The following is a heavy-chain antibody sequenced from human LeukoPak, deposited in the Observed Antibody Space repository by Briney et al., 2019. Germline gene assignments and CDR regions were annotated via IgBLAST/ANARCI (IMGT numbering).Heavy chain of an antibody. V-gene: IGHV1-69*13. CDR1: GGTFSSYA. J-gene: IGHJ3*02. CDR3: ARAAATYYYDSSGYPDAFDI. D-gene: IGHD3-22*01. CDR2: IIPIVGTA. Sequence: SVKVSCKASGGTFSSYAISWVRQAPGQGLEWMGGIIPIVGTANYAQKFQGRVTITADESTSTAYMELSSLRSEDTAVYYCARAAATYYYDSSGYPDAFDIWGQGTMVTVSS.